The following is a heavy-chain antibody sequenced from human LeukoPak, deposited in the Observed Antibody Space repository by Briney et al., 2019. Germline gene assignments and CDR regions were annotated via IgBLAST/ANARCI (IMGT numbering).Heavy chain of an antibody. CDR3: ARDLGDDLTTVTSGNWFDP. D-gene: IGHD4-17*01. Sequence: ASVKVSCKASGYTFTSYGISWVRQAPGQGLEWMGRISAYNGNTNYVQKLQGRVTMTTDTSTSTAYMELGSLRSDDMATYFCARDLGDDLTTVTSGNWFDPWGQGTLVTVSS. CDR1: GYTFTSYG. J-gene: IGHJ5*02. V-gene: IGHV1-18*03. CDR2: ISAYNGNT.